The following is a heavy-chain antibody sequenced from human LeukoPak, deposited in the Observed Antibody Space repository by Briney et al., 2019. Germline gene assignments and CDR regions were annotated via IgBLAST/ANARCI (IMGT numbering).Heavy chain of an antibody. Sequence: SVNVSCKASGGTFSSYAISWVRQAPGQGLEWVGRIIPILGIANYAQKFHGRVTITADKSTSTAYMELSSLRSEDTAVYYCARPEGYDYYDSSGSLDYWGQGTLVTVSS. CDR2: IIPILGIA. J-gene: IGHJ4*02. CDR3: ARPEGYDYYDSSGSLDY. CDR1: GGTFSSYA. D-gene: IGHD3-22*01. V-gene: IGHV1-69*04.